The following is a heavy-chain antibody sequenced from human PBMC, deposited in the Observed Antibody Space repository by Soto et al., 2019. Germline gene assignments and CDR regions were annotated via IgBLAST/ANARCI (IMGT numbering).Heavy chain of an antibody. CDR2: IKKDGTEI. V-gene: IGHV3-7*01. D-gene: IGHD3-10*01. CDR1: GFSFSSSW. J-gene: IGHJ4*02. CDR3: GRDPYYGAIDY. Sequence: EVQLMESGGGLVQPGGSLRLSCVTSGFSFSSSWMAWVRQAPGKGLEWVADIKKDGTEINYVDSVKGRVTISRDNAMNSLYLQMDSLRAEDTAVYYCGRDPYYGAIDYWGLGTQVIVSS.